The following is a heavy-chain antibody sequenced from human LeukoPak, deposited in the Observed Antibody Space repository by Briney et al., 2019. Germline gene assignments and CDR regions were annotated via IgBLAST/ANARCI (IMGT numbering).Heavy chain of an antibody. D-gene: IGHD5-18*01. CDR3: TLNIGGYSHVYYVDV. CDR1: GGSIITNNYY. Sequence: SETLSLTCTVSGGSIITNNYYWGWIRQPPGKGLELIGTIYHSGTTYNAPSLRSRVTIPVDTSNNQFSLKLTSVTAADTATYYCTLNIGGYSHVYYVDVWGKGTTVTVSS. V-gene: IGHV4-39*07. CDR2: IYHSGTT. J-gene: IGHJ6*03.